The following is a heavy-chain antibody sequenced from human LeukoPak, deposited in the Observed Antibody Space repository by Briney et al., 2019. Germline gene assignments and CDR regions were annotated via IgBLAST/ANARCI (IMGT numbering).Heavy chain of an antibody. CDR3: AVYGPGSSTNPRWEY. J-gene: IGHJ4*02. D-gene: IGHD3-10*01. Sequence: GGSLRLSCAASGFTFSNYLMSWVRQAPGKGLEWVANIKQDGSEKYYVDSVKGRFTISRDNAKNSLYLQMDSLRAEDTAVYYCAVYGPGSSTNPRWEYWGQGTLVTVSS. CDR2: IKQDGSEK. CDR1: GFTFSNYL. V-gene: IGHV3-7*01.